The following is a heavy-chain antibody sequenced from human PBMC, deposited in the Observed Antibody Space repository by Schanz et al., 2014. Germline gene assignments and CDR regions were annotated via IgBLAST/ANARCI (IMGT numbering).Heavy chain of an antibody. D-gene: IGHD3-22*01. CDR3: ARGREVVAKIFDV. J-gene: IGHJ3*01. Sequence: VQLVESGGGVVQPGGSLRLSCAASGFTFDPYAMHWLRQSPGKGLEWVSYISSSSSTIYYADSVKGRFTISRDNAKNSLYLQMNSLRAEDTGVYYCARGREVVAKIFDVWGQGTMVTVSS. CDR1: GFTFDPYA. V-gene: IGHV3-48*01. CDR2: ISSSSSTI.